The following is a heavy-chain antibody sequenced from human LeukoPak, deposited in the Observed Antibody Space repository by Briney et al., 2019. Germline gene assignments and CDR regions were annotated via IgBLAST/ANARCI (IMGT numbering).Heavy chain of an antibody. J-gene: IGHJ6*02. Sequence: PGGSLRLSCAASGFTFSSYGMHWVRQAPGKGLEWVAVISYDGSNKYYADSVKGRFTISRDNSKNTLYLQMNSLRAEDTAVYYCAKVSRRGWFSNYYGMDVWGQGTTVTVSS. D-gene: IGHD6-19*01. V-gene: IGHV3-30*18. CDR3: AKVSRRGWFSNYYGMDV. CDR1: GFTFSSYG. CDR2: ISYDGSNK.